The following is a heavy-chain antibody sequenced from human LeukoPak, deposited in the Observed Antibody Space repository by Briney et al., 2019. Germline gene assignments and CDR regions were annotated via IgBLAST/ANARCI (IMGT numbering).Heavy chain of an antibody. J-gene: IGHJ3*02. V-gene: IGHV4-39*01. CDR3: VVATTPGAFDI. CDR1: GGSLSSSSYY. Sequence: LETLSLTWTVSGGSLSSSSYYWGGGRQPPGRGGEWIGSIYYSGSTYYNPSLKSRVTISVDTSKNQFSLKLSSVTAADTAVYYCVVATTPGAFDIWGQGTMVTVSS. D-gene: IGHD2-21*02. CDR2: IYYSGST.